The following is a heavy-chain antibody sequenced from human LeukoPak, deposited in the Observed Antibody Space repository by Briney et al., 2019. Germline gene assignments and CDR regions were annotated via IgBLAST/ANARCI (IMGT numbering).Heavy chain of an antibody. V-gene: IGHV1-2*02. D-gene: IGHD7-27*01. CDR3: ACQLAPWGLTIDY. CDR2: INPNSGGT. J-gene: IGHJ4*02. Sequence: ASVKVSCKASGYTFTGYYMHWVRQAPGQGLEWMGWINPNSGGTNYAQKFQGRVTMTRNTSISTAYMELSRLRSDDTAVYYCACQLAPWGLTIDYWGQGTLVTVSS. CDR1: GYTFTGYY.